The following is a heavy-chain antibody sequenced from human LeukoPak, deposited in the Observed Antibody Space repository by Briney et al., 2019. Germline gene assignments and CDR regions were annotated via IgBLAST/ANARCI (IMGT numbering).Heavy chain of an antibody. Sequence: SETLSLTCTVSGGSISSFYWNWIRQPAGKGLEWIGRLYTSGNTNYNPSLKSRVTMSVDTSKNQFSLKLSSVTAADTAVYYCASRIAAAGPPGDYYYYYMDVWGKGTTVTVSS. CDR2: LYTSGNT. CDR1: GGSISSFY. CDR3: ASRIAAAGPPGDYYYYYMDV. J-gene: IGHJ6*03. V-gene: IGHV4-4*07. D-gene: IGHD6-13*01.